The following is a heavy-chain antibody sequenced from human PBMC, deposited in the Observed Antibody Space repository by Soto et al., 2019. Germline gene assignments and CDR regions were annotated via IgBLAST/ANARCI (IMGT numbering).Heavy chain of an antibody. V-gene: IGHV4-59*08. J-gene: IGHJ5*02. Sequence: QVQLQESGPGLVKPSETLSLTCTVSGGSINSYYWSWIRQPPGKGLEWIGYIYYSGSTNYNPSLKSRVTMSGDTSKNQFSLKLSSVTAADTAVYYCARWGVDTAMVTEWFDPWGQGTLVTVSS. CDR2: IYYSGST. CDR3: ARWGVDTAMVTEWFDP. CDR1: GGSINSYY. D-gene: IGHD5-18*01.